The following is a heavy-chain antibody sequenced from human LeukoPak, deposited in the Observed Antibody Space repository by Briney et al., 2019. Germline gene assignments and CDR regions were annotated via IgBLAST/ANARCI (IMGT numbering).Heavy chain of an antibody. D-gene: IGHD4/OR15-4a*01. CDR2: ISVSCGST. CDR1: GFTFSSYA. Sequence: PRGSVRLLRAASGFTFSSYAVSWVGQAPGKGLEWVSVISVSCGSTHYADSVKGRFIISRDNSKNMLYLQMNSLRVEDTAVYYCAKGGGANVPFDNWG. CDR3: AKGGGANVPFDN. V-gene: IGHV3-23*01. J-gene: IGHJ4*01.